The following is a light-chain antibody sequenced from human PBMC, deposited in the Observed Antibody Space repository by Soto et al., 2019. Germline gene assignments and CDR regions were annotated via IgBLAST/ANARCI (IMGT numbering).Light chain of an antibody. Sequence: VLKLSPGTLSLTPVERATLSCRASQSVSSSYLAWYQQKPGQAPRLLIYGASSRATGIPDRFSGSGSGTDFTLTISSLEPEDFAVDYGERYGSSRAPAFG. CDR2: GAS. V-gene: IGKV3-20*01. CDR3: ERYGSSRAPA. CDR1: QSVSSSY. J-gene: IGKJ3*01.